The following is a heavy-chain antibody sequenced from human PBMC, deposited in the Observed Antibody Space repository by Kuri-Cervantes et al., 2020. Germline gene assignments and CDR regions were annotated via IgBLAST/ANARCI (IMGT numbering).Heavy chain of an antibody. D-gene: IGHD5-12*01. CDR1: GGSISSSSYY. CDR3: ARDLVAAIRVDV. V-gene: IGHV4-39*02. J-gene: IGHJ6*04. Sequence: SETLSLTCTVSGGSISSSSYYWGWIRQPPGKGLEWIGSIYNSGSTYYNPSLKSRVTISVDMSKNQFSLKLSSVTAADTAVYYCARDLVAAIRVDVWGKGTTVTVSS. CDR2: IYNSGST.